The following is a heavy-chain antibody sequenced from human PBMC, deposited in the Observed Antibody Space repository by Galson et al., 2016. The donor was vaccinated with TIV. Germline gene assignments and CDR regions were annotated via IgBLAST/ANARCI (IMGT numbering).Heavy chain of an antibody. CDR2: IYWDDEK. CDR1: GFSLSTSAVG. J-gene: IGHJ1*01. CDR3: AQSIAARPIFHD. Sequence: PALVKPTQTLTLTCTFSGFSLSTSAVGVGWIRQPPGKALEWLALIYWDDEKHYSTSLRSRLTITKDTFRHQVVLIMTDLYPVDTATYYCAQSIAARPIFHDWGPGTLVAVSS. D-gene: IGHD6-6*01. V-gene: IGHV2-5*02.